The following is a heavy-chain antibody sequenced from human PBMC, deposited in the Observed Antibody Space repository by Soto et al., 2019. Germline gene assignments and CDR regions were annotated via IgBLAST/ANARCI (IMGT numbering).Heavy chain of an antibody. J-gene: IGHJ4*02. Sequence: PGGSLRLSCAASGFTFSSYEMNWVRQAPGKGLEWVSYISSSGSYIYYADSVKGRFTISRDNARNSLYLQMNSLRAEDTAVYYCARGGIVLMVYAPYFDYWGQGILVTVSS. D-gene: IGHD2-8*01. V-gene: IGHV3-48*03. CDR3: ARGGIVLMVYAPYFDY. CDR2: ISSSGSYI. CDR1: GFTFSSYE.